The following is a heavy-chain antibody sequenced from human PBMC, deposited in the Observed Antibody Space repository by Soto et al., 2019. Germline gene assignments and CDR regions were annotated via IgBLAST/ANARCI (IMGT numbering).Heavy chain of an antibody. CDR3: ARGGLLAGFNWFDP. J-gene: IGHJ5*02. D-gene: IGHD2-8*02. CDR2: INNRGST. V-gene: IGHV4-30-4*01. CDR1: GDSINSGEYF. Sequence: SETLSLTCTVSGDSINSGEYFWSWMRQPPGRGLEWIGYINNRGSTSYNPSLKSRVSISVDTSKNQFSLKLRSVTAADTAVYYCARGGLLAGFNWFDPWGQGTVVT.